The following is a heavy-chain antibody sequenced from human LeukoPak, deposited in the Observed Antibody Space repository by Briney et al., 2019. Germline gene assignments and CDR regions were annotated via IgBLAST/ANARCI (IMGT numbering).Heavy chain of an antibody. V-gene: IGHV4-61*02. CDR1: GGSISSGSYY. CDR3: SREFGYAVSSLDY. Sequence: PSETLSLTCTVSGGSISSGSYYWSWIRQPAGKGLEWIGRICTSGSTHYNPSLKSRVTISVDTSKNQFSLKLSSVTAARTAVYYCSREFGYAVSSLDYWGEGTLVTVSS. CDR2: ICTSGST. J-gene: IGHJ4*02. D-gene: IGHD3-16*01.